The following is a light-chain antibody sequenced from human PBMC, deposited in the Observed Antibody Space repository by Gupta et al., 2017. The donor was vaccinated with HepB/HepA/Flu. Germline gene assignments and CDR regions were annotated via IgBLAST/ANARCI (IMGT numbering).Light chain of an antibody. CDR3: SSYAGSNNVV. CDR1: SSDVGGYNH. J-gene: IGLJ2*01. Sequence: VTISCTGTSSDVGGYNHVSWYQQHPGTAPKLMIFEVNQRPSGVPDRFSGSKSGNTASLTVSGHQADDEANYYCSSYAGSNNVVFGGGTKLTVL. CDR2: EVN. V-gene: IGLV2-8*01.